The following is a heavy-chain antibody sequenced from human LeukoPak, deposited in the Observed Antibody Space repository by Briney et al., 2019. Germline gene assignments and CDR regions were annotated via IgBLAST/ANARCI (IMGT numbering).Heavy chain of an antibody. D-gene: IGHD3-10*01. CDR1: GYSFTSYW. V-gene: IGHV5-51*01. CDR2: IYPGDSDT. J-gene: IGHJ4*02. CDR3: ARSAKMYGSGNHYNYFDY. Sequence: GESLKISCKGSGYSFTSYWIGWVRQMPGKGLEWMGIIYPGDSDTRYSPSFQGQVTISADKSISTAYLQWSSLKASDTAMYYCARSAKMYGSGNHYNYFDYWGQGTLVTVSS.